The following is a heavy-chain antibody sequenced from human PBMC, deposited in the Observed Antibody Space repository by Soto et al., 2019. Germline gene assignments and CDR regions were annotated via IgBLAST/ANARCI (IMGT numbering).Heavy chain of an antibody. CDR1: GFTFSSYG. J-gene: IGHJ6*02. D-gene: IGHD2-21*01. Sequence: GGSLRLSCAASGFTFSSYGMHWVRQAPGKGLEWVAVISYDGSNKYYADSVKGRFTISRDNSKNTLYLQMNSLRAEDTAVYYCAKVNGGDPYGMDVWGQGTTVTVSS. V-gene: IGHV3-30*18. CDR3: AKVNGGDPYGMDV. CDR2: ISYDGSNK.